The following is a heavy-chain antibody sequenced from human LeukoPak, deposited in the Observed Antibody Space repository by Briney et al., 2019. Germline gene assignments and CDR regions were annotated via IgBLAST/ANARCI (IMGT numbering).Heavy chain of an antibody. J-gene: IGHJ4*02. V-gene: IGHV5-51*01. CDR2: IYPGDSDT. D-gene: IGHD3-22*01. CDR3: ARRSSGYYFDY. CDR1: GYSFTNYW. Sequence: GESLKISCKGSGYSFTNYWIGWVRQMPGKGLEWMGIIYPGDSDTRYSPSFQGQVTISVGRSISTAYLQWSSLKASDTAMYYCARRSSGYYFDYWGQGTLVTVSS.